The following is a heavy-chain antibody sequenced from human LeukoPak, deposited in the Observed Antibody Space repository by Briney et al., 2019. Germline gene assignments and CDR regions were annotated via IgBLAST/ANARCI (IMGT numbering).Heavy chain of an antibody. J-gene: IGHJ3*02. D-gene: IGHD1-26*01. Sequence: ASVKVSCKASGYXFTSYSIIWVRQAPGQGLEWMGWISAYNDNTNYAQKLQGRVTMTTDTSTSAAYMELRSLRSDDTAVYYCARDFGELLGYAFDIWGQGTMVTVSS. CDR2: ISAYNDNT. V-gene: IGHV1-18*01. CDR1: GYXFTSYS. CDR3: ARDFGELLGYAFDI.